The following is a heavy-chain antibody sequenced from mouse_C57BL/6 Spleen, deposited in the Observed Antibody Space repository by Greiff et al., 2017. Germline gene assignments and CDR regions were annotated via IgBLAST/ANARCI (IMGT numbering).Heavy chain of an antibody. CDR3: ARSGDYGLIYYAMDY. D-gene: IGHD2-4*01. V-gene: IGHV1-55*01. CDR2: IYPGSGST. CDR1: GYTFTSYW. J-gene: IGHJ4*01. Sequence: QVQLQQPGAELVKPGASVKMSCKASGYTFTSYWITWVKQRPGPGLEWIGDIYPGSGSTNYNEKFKSKATLPADTSSSTAYMQLSSLTAEDSAVYYCARSGDYGLIYYAMDYWGQGTSVTVSS.